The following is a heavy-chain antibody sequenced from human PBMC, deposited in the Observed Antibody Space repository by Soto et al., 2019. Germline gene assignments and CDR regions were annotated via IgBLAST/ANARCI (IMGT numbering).Heavy chain of an antibody. D-gene: IGHD6-19*01. CDR3: ARHSKSYSSGQPFDY. J-gene: IGHJ4*02. CDR2: IYYSGST. CDR1: GGSISSSSYY. V-gene: IGHV4-39*01. Sequence: QLQLQESGPGLAKPSETLSLTCTVSGGSISSSSYYWGWIRQPPGKGLEWIGSIYYSGSTYYNPSLKSRVTISVDTSKNQFSLKLSSVTAADTAVYYCARHSKSYSSGQPFDYWGQGTLVTVSS.